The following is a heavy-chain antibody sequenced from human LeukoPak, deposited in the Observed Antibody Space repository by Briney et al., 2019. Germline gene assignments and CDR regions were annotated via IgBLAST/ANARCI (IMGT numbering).Heavy chain of an antibody. CDR3: ARGSRVGASVDY. V-gene: IGHV3-21*01. D-gene: IGHD1-26*01. Sequence: GGSLRLSCVASGFTFSSYSMNWVRQAPGKGLEWVSSISSSSSYIYYADSVKGRFTISGDNAKNSLYLQMNSLRAEDTAVYYCARGSRVGASVDYWGQGTLVTVSS. CDR1: GFTFSSYS. CDR2: ISSSSSYI. J-gene: IGHJ4*02.